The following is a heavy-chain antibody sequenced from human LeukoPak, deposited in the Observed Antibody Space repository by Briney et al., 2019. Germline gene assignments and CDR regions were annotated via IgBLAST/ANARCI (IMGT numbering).Heavy chain of an antibody. CDR3: TRGHYFGFDP. D-gene: IGHD2/OR15-2a*01. CDR2: VGTADDI. Sequence: GGSLRLSCEASGLTFRTNDFHWVRQATGRGLEWVSGVGTADDIYYADSVKGRFTLSREDAKNSLFLQMNSLRVEDTAVYYCTRGHYFGFDPWGQGVLVTVSA. J-gene: IGHJ5*02. V-gene: IGHV3-13*01. CDR1: GLTFRTND.